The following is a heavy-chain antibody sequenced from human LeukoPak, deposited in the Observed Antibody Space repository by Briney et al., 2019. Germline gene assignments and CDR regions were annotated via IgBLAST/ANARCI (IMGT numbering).Heavy chain of an antibody. CDR1: GFTFSGYG. Sequence: GGSLRLSCAASGFTFSGYGMHWIRQAPGKGLEWVAVIRYDGSTKYYAYSVKRRITIFGTNSKNTLYLQMSSLRAEDTAVYYCAKGIAAAGTGGYWGQGTLVTVSS. D-gene: IGHD6-13*01. CDR3: AKGIAAAGTGGY. CDR2: IRYDGSTK. V-gene: IGHV3-30*02. J-gene: IGHJ4*02.